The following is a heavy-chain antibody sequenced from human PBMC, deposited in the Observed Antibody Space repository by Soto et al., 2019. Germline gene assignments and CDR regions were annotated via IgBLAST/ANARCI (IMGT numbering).Heavy chain of an antibody. V-gene: IGHV3-13*04. Sequence: GGSLRLSCSASGFTFSSYDMHWVRQGTGKGLEWVSAIGTTGDTYYAGSVRGRFTISRENAKNSLYLQMNSLRAGDTAIYFCARAIGPTLFDYWGQGTLVTVSS. CDR1: GFTFSSYD. CDR2: IGTTGDT. J-gene: IGHJ4*02. D-gene: IGHD3-22*01. CDR3: ARAIGPTLFDY.